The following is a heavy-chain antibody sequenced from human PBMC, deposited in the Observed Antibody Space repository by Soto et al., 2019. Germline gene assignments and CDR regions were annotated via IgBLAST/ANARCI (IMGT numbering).Heavy chain of an antibody. J-gene: IGHJ6*03. CDR2: IYYSGST. Sequence: SETLSLTCTVSGGSISSSSYYWGWIRQPPGKGLEWIGSIYYSGSTYYNPSLKSRVTISVDTSKNQFSLKLSSVTAADTAVYYCARNIAARPRGRWDYYYMDVWGKGTTVTVSS. V-gene: IGHV4-39*01. CDR1: GGSISSSSYY. CDR3: ARNIAARPRGRWDYYYMDV. D-gene: IGHD6-6*01.